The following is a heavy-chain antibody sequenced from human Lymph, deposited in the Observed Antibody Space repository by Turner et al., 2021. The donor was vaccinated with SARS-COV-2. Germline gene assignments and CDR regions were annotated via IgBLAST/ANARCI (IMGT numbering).Heavy chain of an antibody. D-gene: IGHD1-26*01. CDR2: SIPILGID. J-gene: IGHJ3*02. CDR1: GGTFSTYV. V-gene: IGHV1-69*10. CDR3: ARRHSGNYDAFDI. Sequence: VQLVLSGAEVKKPGSSVKVSCKASGGTFSTYVISWVRQAPGQGLEWMGGSIPILGIDNYAQKFKGRGTITADKSTSTAYMELSSMRSEDTAVYHCARRHSGNYDAFDIWGQGTMVTVSS.